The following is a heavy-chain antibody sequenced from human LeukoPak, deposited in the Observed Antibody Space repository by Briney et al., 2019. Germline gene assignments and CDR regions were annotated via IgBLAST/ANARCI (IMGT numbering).Heavy chain of an antibody. Sequence: GGSLRLSCAASGFCFMNAWMIWVRQAPGKGLEWVGRIKSNADGGTPDYAAPARGRFTISRDDSKNTLYLQMNSLKTEDTAVYYCTTFYHEYSPYWGRGTLVTVSS. CDR2: IKSNADGGTP. CDR1: GFCFMNAW. V-gene: IGHV3-15*01. D-gene: IGHD2/OR15-2a*01. CDR3: TTFYHEYSPY. J-gene: IGHJ4*02.